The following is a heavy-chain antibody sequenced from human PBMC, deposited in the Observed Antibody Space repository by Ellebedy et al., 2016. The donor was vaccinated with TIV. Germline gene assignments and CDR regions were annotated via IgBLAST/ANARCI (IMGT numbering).Heavy chain of an antibody. D-gene: IGHD6-13*01. J-gene: IGHJ6*02. CDR2: IYSGGST. Sequence: PGGSLRLSCAASGYTVSNNYMSWVRQAPGKGLEWVSVIYSGGSTYYADSVKGRFTISRDNSKDTLYLQMNSLRVEDTAIYYCAGDGYVSSRYFYGMDVWGQGTTVTVSS. CDR3: AGDGYVSSRYFYGMDV. V-gene: IGHV3-66*01. CDR1: GYTVSNNY.